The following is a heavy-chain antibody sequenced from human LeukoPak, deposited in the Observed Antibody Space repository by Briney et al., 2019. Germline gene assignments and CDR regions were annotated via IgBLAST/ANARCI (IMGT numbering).Heavy chain of an antibody. V-gene: IGHV1-18*01. J-gene: IGHJ6*03. CDR1: GYTFTSYG. Sequence: ASVKVSCKASGYTFTSYGISWVRQAPGQGLEWMGWISAYNGNTNYAQKLQGRVTMTTDTSTSTAYMELRSLRPDDTAVYHCAREIVEYYDSSGYYYAPFYYYYYYMDVWGKGTTVTVSS. CDR3: AREIVEYYDSSGYYYAPFYYYYYYMDV. CDR2: ISAYNGNT. D-gene: IGHD3-22*01.